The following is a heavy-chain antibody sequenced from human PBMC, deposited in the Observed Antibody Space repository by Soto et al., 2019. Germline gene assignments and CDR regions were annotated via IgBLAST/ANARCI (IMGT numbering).Heavy chain of an antibody. CDR2: ISSDGSKK. D-gene: IGHD2-8*01. Sequence: GGSLRLSCAASGFTFSSYVMHWVRQAPGKGLEWVAVISSDGSKKYYADSVKGRFTVSRDNSKNTLDLQMDSLRAEDTAVYYCAKDRGTSRYLGGSFDYWGQGTLVTVSS. V-gene: IGHV3-30*18. CDR3: AKDRGTSRYLGGSFDY. J-gene: IGHJ4*02. CDR1: GFTFSSYV.